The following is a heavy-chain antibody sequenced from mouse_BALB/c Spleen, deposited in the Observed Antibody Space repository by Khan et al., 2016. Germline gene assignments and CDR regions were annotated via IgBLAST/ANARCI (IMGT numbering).Heavy chain of an antibody. V-gene: IGHV1-54*01. J-gene: IGHJ2*01. Sequence: QVRLQQSGAELVRPGTSVKVSCKASGYAFTNFLIQWVKQRPGQGLEWVGVINPGSGGTNYNEKFQDKATLTADKSSSTAYMQLSSLTSDDSADYFSASYGNFGYWGQGTTLAVSS. D-gene: IGHD2-1*01. CDR1: GYAFTNFL. CDR3: ASYGNFGY. CDR2: INPGSGGT.